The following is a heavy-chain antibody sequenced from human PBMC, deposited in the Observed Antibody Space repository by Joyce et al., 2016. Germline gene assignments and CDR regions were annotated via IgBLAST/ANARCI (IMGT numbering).Heavy chain of an antibody. J-gene: IGHJ4*02. D-gene: IGHD2-2*01. CDR1: GFSFSSYA. CDR2: ISGGSGTT. CDR3: AKGRGSDTSCYDY. Sequence: EVQLLESGGGLVQPGGSLRLSCAASGFSFSSYAMSWVRQAPGKGLDGVSTISGGSGTTYHADSVKGRFTISRDSSKNTLYLQVNSLRAEDTALYYCAKGRGSDTSCYDYWGQGTLVTVSS. V-gene: IGHV3-23*01.